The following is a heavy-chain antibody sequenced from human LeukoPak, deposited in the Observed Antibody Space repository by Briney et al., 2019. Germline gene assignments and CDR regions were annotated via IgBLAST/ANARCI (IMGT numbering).Heavy chain of an antibody. CDR1: GFTFDDYA. CDR2: ISGDGGST. CDR3: ARAAPYYYDSSGYSAFDS. V-gene: IGHV3-43*02. D-gene: IGHD3-22*01. Sequence: GGSLRLSCAASGFTFDDYAMHWVRQAPGKGLEWVSLISGDGGSTYYADSVKGRFTISRDNAKNSLYLQMNSLRDEDTAVYYCARAAPYYYDSSGYSAFDSWGQGTMVTVSA. J-gene: IGHJ3*02.